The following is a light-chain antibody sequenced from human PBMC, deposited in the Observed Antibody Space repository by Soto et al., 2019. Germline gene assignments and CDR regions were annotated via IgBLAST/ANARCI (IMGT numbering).Light chain of an antibody. CDR2: EVS. CDR1: SSDVGDYNY. CDR3: SSYTSSSTYV. V-gene: IGLV2-14*01. J-gene: IGLJ1*01. Sequence: QSALTQPASVSGSPGQSITISCTGTSSDVGDYNYVSWYQQVPGKAPKVMIYEVSNRPSGVSNRFSGSKSGITASLTISGLEDEDEADYYCSSYTSSSTYVFGTGTKLTVL.